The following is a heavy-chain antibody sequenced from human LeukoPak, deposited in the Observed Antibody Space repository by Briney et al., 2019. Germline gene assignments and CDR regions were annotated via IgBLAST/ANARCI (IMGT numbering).Heavy chain of an antibody. V-gene: IGHV4-34*01. CDR2: INHSGST. J-gene: IGHJ4*02. CDR3: ARGAAGTVPFDY. CDR1: GGSFSGYY. Sequence: SETLSLTCAVYGGSFSGYYWSLIRQPPGKGLDWIGEINHSGSTNYTPSLKSRVTISVDTSKNQFSLKLSSVTAADTAVYYCARGAAGTVPFDYWGQGTLVTVSS. D-gene: IGHD6-13*01.